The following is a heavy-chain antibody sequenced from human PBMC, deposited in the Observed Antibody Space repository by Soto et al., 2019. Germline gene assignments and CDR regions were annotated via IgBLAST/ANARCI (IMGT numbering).Heavy chain of an antibody. CDR1: GFTFSSYS. D-gene: IGHD6-19*01. V-gene: IGHV3-48*02. J-gene: IGHJ6*02. CDR3: ARVGRQYSVYVIGSGWGLYYYYGMDV. Sequence: GGSLRLSCAASGFTFSSYSMNWVRQAPGKGLEWVSYISSSSSTIYYADSVKGRFTISRDNAKNSLYLKMNSLRDEETAVYYCARVGRQYSVYVIGSGWGLYYYYGMDVWGQGTTVTVSS. CDR2: ISSSSSTI.